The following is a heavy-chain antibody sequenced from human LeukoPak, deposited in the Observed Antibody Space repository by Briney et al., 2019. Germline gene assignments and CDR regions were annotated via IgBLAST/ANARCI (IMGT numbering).Heavy chain of an antibody. D-gene: IGHD3-10*01. CDR1: GFTFSSYS. Sequence: GGSLRLSCAASGFTFSSYSMNWVRQAPGKGLEWVSSISSSSSYIYYADSVKGRFTISRDNAKNSLYLQMNSLRAEDTAVYYCAKDSRRLVRGDMDYWGQGTLVTVSS. CDR2: ISSSSSYI. V-gene: IGHV3-21*04. CDR3: AKDSRRLVRGDMDY. J-gene: IGHJ4*02.